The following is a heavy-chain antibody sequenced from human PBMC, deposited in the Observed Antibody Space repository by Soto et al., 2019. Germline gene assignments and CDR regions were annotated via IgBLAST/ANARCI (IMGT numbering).Heavy chain of an antibody. D-gene: IGHD3-16*01. CDR3: ARDGETFGGISYYYFDY. V-gene: IGHV3-21*01. Sequence: PGGSLRLSCAASGFTFSSYSLNWVRQAPGKGLEWVSSISSSTSYIYYADSVKGRFTISRDNAKNSLYLQMNSLRAEDTAVYYCARDGETFGGISYYYFDYWGQGTLVTVSS. J-gene: IGHJ4*02. CDR1: GFTFSSYS. CDR2: ISSSTSYI.